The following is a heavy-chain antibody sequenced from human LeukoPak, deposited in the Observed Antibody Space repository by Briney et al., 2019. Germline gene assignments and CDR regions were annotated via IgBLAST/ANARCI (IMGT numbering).Heavy chain of an antibody. CDR1: GYTFTSYD. CDR3: VRGLLVTEAYYYMDV. CDR2: MNPNSGNT. D-gene: IGHD1-14*01. Sequence: PRASVKVSCKASGYTFTSYDINWVRQAAGQGLEWMGWMNPNSGNTGYAQKFQGRVTMTRNTSISTAYMELSSLRSEDTAVYYCVRGLLVTEAYYYMDVWGKGTTVTISS. J-gene: IGHJ6*03. V-gene: IGHV1-8*01.